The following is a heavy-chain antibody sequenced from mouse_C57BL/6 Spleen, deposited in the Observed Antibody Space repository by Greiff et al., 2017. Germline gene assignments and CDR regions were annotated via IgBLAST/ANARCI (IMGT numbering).Heavy chain of an antibody. CDR3: AREDFITTRVFDY. CDR1: GYTFTSSW. V-gene: IGHV1-72*01. Sequence: QVQLQQPGAELVKPGASVKLSCKASGYTFTSSWMHWVKQRPGRGLEWIGRIDPNSGGTKYNEKFKNKATLTVDKPSSTAYMQLSSLTSEDSAVYYCAREDFITTRVFDYWGQGTTLTVSS. J-gene: IGHJ2*01. D-gene: IGHD1-1*01. CDR2: IDPNSGGT.